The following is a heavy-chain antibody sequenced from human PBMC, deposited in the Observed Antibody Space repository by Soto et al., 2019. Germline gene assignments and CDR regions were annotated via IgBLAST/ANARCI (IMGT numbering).Heavy chain of an antibody. CDR1: GGSISSYY. V-gene: IGHV4-59*01. CDR2: IYYSGST. D-gene: IGHD2-8*01. J-gene: IGHJ6*03. Sequence: SETLSLTCTVSGGSISSYYWSWIRQPPGKGLEWIGYIYYSGSTNYNPSLKSRVTISVDTSKNQFSLKLSSVTAADTAVYYCARVQMGYCTNGVCPVDYYYYMDVWGKGTTVTVSS. CDR3: ARVQMGYCTNGVCPVDYYYYMDV.